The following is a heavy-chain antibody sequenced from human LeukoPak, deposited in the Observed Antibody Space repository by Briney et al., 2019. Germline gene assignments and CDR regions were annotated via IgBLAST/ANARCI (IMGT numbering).Heavy chain of an antibody. V-gene: IGHV4-38-2*02. Sequence: SETLSLTCTVSGYSISSGYYWGWIRQPSGKGLEWIGSIYHSGSTYYNPSLKSRVTISVDTSKNQFSLKLSSVTAADTAVYYCARAYGSSWYFPHYYYYMDVWGKGTTVTISS. CDR2: IYHSGST. CDR1: GYSISSGYY. CDR3: ARAYGSSWYFPHYYYYMDV. J-gene: IGHJ6*03. D-gene: IGHD6-13*01.